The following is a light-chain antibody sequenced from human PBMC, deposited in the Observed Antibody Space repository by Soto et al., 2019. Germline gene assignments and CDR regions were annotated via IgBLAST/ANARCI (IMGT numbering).Light chain of an antibody. V-gene: IGLV2-14*01. CDR2: EVS. CDR3: SSYTSSSTYV. CDR1: SRDVGGYNF. J-gene: IGLJ1*01. Sequence: QSALTQPASVSGSPGQSITISCTGTSRDVGGYNFVSWYQQHPGKAPKLMIYEVSNRPSGVSNRFSGSKSGNMASLTISGLQAEDEADYYCSSYTSSSTYVFGTGTKLTVL.